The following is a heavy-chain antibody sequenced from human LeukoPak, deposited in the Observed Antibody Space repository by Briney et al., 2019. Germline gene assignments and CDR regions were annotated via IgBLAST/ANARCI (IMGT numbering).Heavy chain of an antibody. CDR1: GGSISSGDYY. CDR2: IYYSGST. CDR3: ARARYGGQRSAFDI. Sequence: SETLSLTCTVSGGSISSGDYYWSWIRQHPGKGLEWIAYIYYSGSTYYNPSLKSRVTISVDTSKNQFSLRLNSVTAADTAVYYCARARYGGQRSAFDIWGQGTMVTVSS. J-gene: IGHJ3*02. D-gene: IGHD4-23*01. V-gene: IGHV4-31*03.